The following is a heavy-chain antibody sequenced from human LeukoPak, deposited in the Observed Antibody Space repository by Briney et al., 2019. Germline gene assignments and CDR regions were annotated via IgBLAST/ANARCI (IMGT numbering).Heavy chain of an antibody. CDR2: INPSGGST. D-gene: IGHD6-25*01. CDR1: GYTFTSYY. Sequence: ASVKVSCKASGYTFTSYYMHWVRQAPGQGLEWMGIINPSGGSTSYAQKFQGRVTMTRDASTSTVYMELSSLRSEDTAVYYCARDPRLEDDAFDIWGQGTMVTVSS. CDR3: ARDPRLEDDAFDI. J-gene: IGHJ3*02. V-gene: IGHV1-46*01.